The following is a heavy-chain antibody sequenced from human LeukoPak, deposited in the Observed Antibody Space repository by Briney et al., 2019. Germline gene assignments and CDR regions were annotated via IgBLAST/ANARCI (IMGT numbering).Heavy chain of an antibody. Sequence: ASVKVSCKASGYTFTSYGIIWVRQAPGQGLEWMGWISAYDGNTNYAQKLQGRVTMTTDTSTSTAYMELRSLRSDDTAMYYCARDQSLGARQVYYYGMDVWGQGTTVTVSS. V-gene: IGHV1-18*01. CDR3: ARDQSLGARQVYYYGMDV. J-gene: IGHJ6*02. D-gene: IGHD6-6*01. CDR2: ISAYDGNT. CDR1: GYTFTSYG.